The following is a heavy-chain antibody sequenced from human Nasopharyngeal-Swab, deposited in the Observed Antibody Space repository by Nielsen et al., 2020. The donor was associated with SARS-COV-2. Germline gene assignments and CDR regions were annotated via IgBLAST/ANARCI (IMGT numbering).Heavy chain of an antibody. CDR2: INSDGSST. CDR3: ARGGAAAEGYYGMDV. D-gene: IGHD6-13*01. Sequence: GGSLRLSCAASGFTFSSYWMHWVRQAPGKGLVWVSRINSDGSSTSYADSVKGRFTISRDNAKNTLYLQMNSLRAEDTAVYYCARGGAAAEGYYGMDVWGQGTTVTVS. CDR1: GFTFSSYW. V-gene: IGHV3-74*01. J-gene: IGHJ6*02.